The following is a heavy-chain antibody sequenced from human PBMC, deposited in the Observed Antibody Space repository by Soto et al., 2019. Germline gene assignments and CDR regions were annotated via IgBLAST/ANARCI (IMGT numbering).Heavy chain of an antibody. Sequence: PGGSLRLSCAASGFTFSSYAMSWVRQAPGKELEWVSAISGSGGSTYYADSVKGRFTISRDNSKNTLCLQMNSLRAEDTAVYYCANGVQYGSGFFDYWGQGTLVTASS. V-gene: IGHV3-23*01. CDR2: ISGSGGST. D-gene: IGHD3-10*01. CDR3: ANGVQYGSGFFDY. CDR1: GFTFSSYA. J-gene: IGHJ4*02.